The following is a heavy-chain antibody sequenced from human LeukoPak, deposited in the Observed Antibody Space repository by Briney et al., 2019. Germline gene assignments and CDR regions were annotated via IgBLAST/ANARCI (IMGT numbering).Heavy chain of an antibody. V-gene: IGHV3-30*02. CDR3: ASAPGARSYGPDSFDY. J-gene: IGHJ4*02. CDR2: IRYDGSNK. CDR1: GFTFSSYD. D-gene: IGHD5-18*01. Sequence: GGSLRLSCAASGFTFSSYDMHWVRQAPGKGLEWVAFIRYDGSNKYYADSVKGRFTISRDNSKNTLYLQMNSLRAEDTAVYYCASAPGARSYGPDSFDYWGQGTLVTVSS.